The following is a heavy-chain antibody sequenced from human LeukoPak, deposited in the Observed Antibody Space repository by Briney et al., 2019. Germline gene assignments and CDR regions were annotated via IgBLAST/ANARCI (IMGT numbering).Heavy chain of an antibody. J-gene: IGHJ3*02. CDR3: AIEMPVPTTQRAFEI. D-gene: IGHD5-12*01. V-gene: IGHV1-2*04. CDR2: INPNTGGT. Sequence: GASLKVSCKASVYTFTGSYMHWVRQAPGQGLEWMGWINPNTGGTNYAPTFHAWVTMTRDPSISTAYMELSRLRSDDTAVYYCAIEMPVPTTQRAFEIWGQGTMVTVSS. CDR1: VYTFTGSY.